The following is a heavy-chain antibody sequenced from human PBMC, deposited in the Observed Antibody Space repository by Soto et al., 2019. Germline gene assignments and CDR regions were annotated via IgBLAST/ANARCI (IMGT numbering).Heavy chain of an antibody. V-gene: IGHV4-39*01. J-gene: IGHJ4*02. D-gene: IGHD5-12*01. Sequence: SETLSLTCTVSGGSISSSSYYWGWIRQPPGKGLEWIGSIYYSGSTYYNPSLKSRVTISVDTSKNQFSLKLSSVTAADTAVYYCARHNFLGGYEPEKFDYWGQGTLVTVSS. CDR1: GGSISSSSYY. CDR2: IYYSGST. CDR3: ARHNFLGGYEPEKFDY.